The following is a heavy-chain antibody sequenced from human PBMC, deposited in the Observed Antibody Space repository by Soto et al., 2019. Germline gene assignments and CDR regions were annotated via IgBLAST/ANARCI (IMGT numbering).Heavy chain of an antibody. Sequence: SQTLSLTCAISGDSVSSNSAAWNWIRQSPSRGLEWLGRTYYRSKWYNDYAVSVKSRITINPDTSKNHFSLQLNSVTPEDTAVYYRARDYTPGSYYDSSGPQGDAFDIWGQGTMVTVSS. V-gene: IGHV6-1*01. CDR2: TYYRSKWYN. D-gene: IGHD3-22*01. CDR1: GDSVSSNSAA. CDR3: ARDYTPGSYYDSSGPQGDAFDI. J-gene: IGHJ3*02.